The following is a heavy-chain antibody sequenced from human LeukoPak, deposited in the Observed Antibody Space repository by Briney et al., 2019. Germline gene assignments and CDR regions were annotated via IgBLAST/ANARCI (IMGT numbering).Heavy chain of an antibody. CDR1: GGSFSGYY. Sequence: PSETLSLTCAVYGGSFSGYYWSWIRQPPGKGLEWIGEINHSGSTNYNPSLKSRVTISVDTSKNQFSLILSSVTAADTAVYFCARDKPFRTAHYYYYMDVWGKGTTVTVSS. J-gene: IGHJ6*03. CDR2: INHSGST. D-gene: IGHD5-18*01. V-gene: IGHV4-34*01. CDR3: ARDKPFRTAHYYYYMDV.